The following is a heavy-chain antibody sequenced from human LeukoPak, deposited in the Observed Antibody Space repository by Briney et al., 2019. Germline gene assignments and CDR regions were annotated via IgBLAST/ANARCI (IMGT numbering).Heavy chain of an antibody. V-gene: IGHV4-34*01. CDR3: ARVWEQQLVLSWFDP. Sequence: PSETLSLTCAVYGGSFSGYYCGWIRQPPGKGLGWIGEINHSGSTNYNPSLKSRVTISVDTSKNQFSLKLSSVTAADTAVYYCARVWEQQLVLSWFDPWGQGTLVTVSS. CDR2: INHSGST. CDR1: GGSFSGYY. J-gene: IGHJ5*02. D-gene: IGHD6-13*01.